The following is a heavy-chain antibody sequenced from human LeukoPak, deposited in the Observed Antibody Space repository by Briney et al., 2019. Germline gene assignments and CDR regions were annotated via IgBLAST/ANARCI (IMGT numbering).Heavy chain of an antibody. CDR1: GFTFSSYA. V-gene: IGHV3-23*01. Sequence: GGSLRLSCAASGFTFSSYAMSWVRQAPGKGLEWVSAISGSGGSTYYADSVKGRFTISRDNSKNTLYLQMNSLRAEDTAVYYCAKVGCSSTSCYTPFDYWGQGTLVTVSS. CDR3: AKVGCSSTSCYTPFDY. J-gene: IGHJ4*02. CDR2: ISGSGGST. D-gene: IGHD2-2*02.